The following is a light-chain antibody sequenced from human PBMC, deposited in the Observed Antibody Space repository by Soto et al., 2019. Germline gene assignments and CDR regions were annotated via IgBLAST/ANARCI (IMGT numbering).Light chain of an antibody. Sequence: EIVMTQSPATLSVSPGERVTLSCRASQSVSSNLAWYQQKPGQGPRLLIYGASARVTGIPARFSGSGSGTEFPLTIRSLQSEDFAVSYCQQYNNWPPMYTFGQGTKLEIK. J-gene: IGKJ2*01. CDR1: QSVSSN. V-gene: IGKV3-15*01. CDR3: QQYNNWPPMYT. CDR2: GAS.